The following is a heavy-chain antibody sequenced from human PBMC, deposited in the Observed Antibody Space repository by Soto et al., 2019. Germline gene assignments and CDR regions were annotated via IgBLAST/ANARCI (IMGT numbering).Heavy chain of an antibody. J-gene: IGHJ5*02. CDR3: ARKGTGYPTDH. Sequence: QVQLVQSGAEVKKPGASVKVSCKASGYTFTNYGITWMRQAPDQGLEWMGWISAYNGNTYYAQKFQGRLTITTDASTDTAYMDLRSLRSDDTAVYYCARKGTGYPTDHWGQGTLVTVS. V-gene: IGHV1-18*01. CDR1: GYTFTNYG. D-gene: IGHD3-9*01. CDR2: ISAYNGNT.